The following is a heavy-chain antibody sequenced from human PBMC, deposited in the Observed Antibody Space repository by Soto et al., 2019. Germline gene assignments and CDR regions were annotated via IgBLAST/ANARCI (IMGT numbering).Heavy chain of an antibody. CDR1: GGTFSSYA. CDR2: IIPILGTA. Sequence: GASVKVSCKASGGTFSSYAISGVRQAPGQGLEWMGGIIPILGTASYAQKFQGRVTITADKSTSTAYMELSSLRSEDTAVYYCARGVVFARTHYMDVWGQGTTVTVSS. V-gene: IGHV1-69*10. CDR3: ARGVVFARTHYMDV. J-gene: IGHJ6*02. D-gene: IGHD2-2*01.